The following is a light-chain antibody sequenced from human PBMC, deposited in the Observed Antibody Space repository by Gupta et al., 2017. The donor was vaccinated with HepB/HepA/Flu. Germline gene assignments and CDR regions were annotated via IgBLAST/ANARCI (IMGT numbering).Light chain of an antibody. CDR3: QQSDSTPWT. CDR1: QSISSY. J-gene: IGKJ1*01. Sequence: DIQMTQSPSSLSASVGDRVTITCRAGQSISSYLNWYQQKPGKAPKLLIYAASSLQSGVPSRFSGSGSGTDFTLTISRLQPEDFATYYCQQSDSTPWTVGQGTKVEIK. CDR2: AAS. V-gene: IGKV1-39*01.